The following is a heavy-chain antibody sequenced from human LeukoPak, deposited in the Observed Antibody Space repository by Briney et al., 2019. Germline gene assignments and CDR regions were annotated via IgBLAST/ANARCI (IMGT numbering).Heavy chain of an antibody. J-gene: IGHJ6*02. CDR1: GGSISSYY. CDR2: IYYSGST. Sequence: SETLSLTCTVSGGSISSYYWSRIRQPPGKGLEWIGYIYYSGSTNYNPSLKSRVTISVDTSKNQFSLKLSSVTAADAAVYYCARGARRYGMDVWGQGTTVTVSS. CDR3: ARGARRYGMDV. V-gene: IGHV4-59*01.